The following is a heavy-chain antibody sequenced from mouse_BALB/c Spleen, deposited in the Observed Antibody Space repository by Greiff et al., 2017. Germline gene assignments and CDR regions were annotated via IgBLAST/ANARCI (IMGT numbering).Heavy chain of an antibody. V-gene: IGHV1-87*01. Sequence: QVQLKQSGAELARPGASVKLSCKASGYTFTSYWMQWVKQRPGQGLEWIGAIYPGDGDTRYTQKFKGKATLTADKSSSTAYMQLSSLASEDSAVYYCAREGRLLRDYYAMDYWGQGTSVTVSS. D-gene: IGHD1-2*01. CDR1: GYTFTSYW. J-gene: IGHJ4*01. CDR3: AREGRLLRDYYAMDY. CDR2: IYPGDGDT.